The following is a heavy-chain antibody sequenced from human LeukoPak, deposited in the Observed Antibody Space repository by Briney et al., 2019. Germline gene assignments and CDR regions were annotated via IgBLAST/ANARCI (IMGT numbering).Heavy chain of an antibody. CDR3: ARGNYRTDFDY. D-gene: IGHD5-24*01. Sequence: PSETLSLTCTVSRGSSSSSNFYWGWIRQSPGKGLEWIGSIDYSGSTYYNPSLKSRVTISVDTSKNQFSLKLSSVTAADTAVYYCARGNYRTDFDYWGQGTLVTVSS. CDR1: RGSSSSSNFY. CDR2: IDYSGST. J-gene: IGHJ4*02. V-gene: IGHV4-39*01.